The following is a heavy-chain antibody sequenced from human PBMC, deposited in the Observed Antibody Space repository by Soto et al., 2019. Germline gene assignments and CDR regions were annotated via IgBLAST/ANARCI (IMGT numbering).Heavy chain of an antibody. Sequence: PGGSLRLSCAASGFTFSSYWMHWVRQAPGKGLVWVSRINSDGSSTSYADSVKGRFTISRDNAKNTLYLQMNSLRAEDTAVYYCASGGYYDFWLDQTGWFDPWGQGTLVTVSS. CDR1: GFTFSSYW. V-gene: IGHV3-74*01. D-gene: IGHD3-3*01. CDR3: ASGGYYDFWLDQTGWFDP. CDR2: INSDGSST. J-gene: IGHJ5*02.